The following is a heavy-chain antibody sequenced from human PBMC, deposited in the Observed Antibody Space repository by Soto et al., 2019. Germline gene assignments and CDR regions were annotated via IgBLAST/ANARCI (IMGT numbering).Heavy chain of an antibody. CDR3: AKGEWDLLSHFDY. Sequence: QPGGSLRLSCAASGLTFSSYGIHWVRQAPGKGLEWVAVISHDGSNKYYADSVKGRFTISRDNSKNTLYLQMNSLRAEDTAVYYCAKGEWDLLSHFDYWGQGTLVTVSS. CDR2: ISHDGSNK. V-gene: IGHV3-30*18. CDR1: GLTFSSYG. D-gene: IGHD1-26*01. J-gene: IGHJ4*02.